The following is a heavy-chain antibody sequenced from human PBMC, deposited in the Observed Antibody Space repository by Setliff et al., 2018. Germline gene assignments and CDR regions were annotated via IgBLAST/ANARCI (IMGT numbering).Heavy chain of an antibody. CDR3: ARGYSFDF. CDR2: IYYSGST. J-gene: IGHJ4*02. CDR1: GYSISSGYY. D-gene: IGHD5-18*01. V-gene: IGHV4-30-4*08. Sequence: SETLSLTCTVSGYSISSGYYWSWIRQPPGKGLEWIGYIYYSGSTYYNPSLKSRVTISVDTSKNQFSLKLSSVTAADTAVYYCARGYSFDFWGQGTLVTVSS.